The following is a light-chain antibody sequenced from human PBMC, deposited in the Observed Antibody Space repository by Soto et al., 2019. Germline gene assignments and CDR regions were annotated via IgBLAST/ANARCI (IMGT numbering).Light chain of an antibody. CDR2: GTS. V-gene: IGKV3-20*01. CDR1: QSISNDH. CDR3: EYYGTSIT. Sequence: ILLKQSPGTLSLSPGERVTLSCRASQSISNDHLAWYQQKPGQAPRLLIHGTSNRATGIPDRFNGSGSGTDFTLTFVRLEPEDIAVYYCEYYGTSITFCGGTKEDIK. J-gene: IGKJ4*01.